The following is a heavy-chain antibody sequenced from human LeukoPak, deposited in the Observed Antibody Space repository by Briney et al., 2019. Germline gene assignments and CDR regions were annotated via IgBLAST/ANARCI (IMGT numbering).Heavy chain of an antibody. CDR3: ASSYGYWYYFDY. CDR1: GGSISSSSYY. V-gene: IGHV4-39*07. CDR2: IYYSGST. J-gene: IGHJ4*02. Sequence: SETLSLTCTVSGGSISSSSYYWGWIRQPPGKGLEWIGSIYYSGSTYYNPSLKSRVTISVDTSKKQFSLKLSSVTAADTAVYYCASSYGYWYYFDYWGQGSLVTVSS. D-gene: IGHD4-17*01.